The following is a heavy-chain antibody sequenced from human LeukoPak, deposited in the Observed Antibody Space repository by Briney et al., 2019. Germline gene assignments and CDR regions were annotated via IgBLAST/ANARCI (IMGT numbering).Heavy chain of an antibody. D-gene: IGHD6-19*01. Sequence: GGSLRLSCAASGFTFSSYALHWVRQAPGKGLEWVALISYDGSNKHYADSVKGRFTTSRDNSKNTLYLEMNSLRAEDTAVYYCARDKGYSSGWYDYWGQGTLVTVSS. CDR3: ARDKGYSSGWYDY. CDR2: ISYDGSNK. V-gene: IGHV3-30-3*01. J-gene: IGHJ4*02. CDR1: GFTFSSYA.